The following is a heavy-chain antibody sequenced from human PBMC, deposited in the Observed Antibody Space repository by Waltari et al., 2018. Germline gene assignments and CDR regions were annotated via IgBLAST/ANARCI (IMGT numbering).Heavy chain of an antibody. D-gene: IGHD6-13*01. CDR1: GFTFSNYW. Sequence: EEQLVESGGGLVQPGGSLRLSCAASGFTFSNYWIHWVRQAPGKGLVLVSRSGGSGSNANYADSVRGRFTISRDNAKNTLYLQMNSLTAEDTAVYYCAKYSSSSGGPDGYFDLWGRGTLLTVSS. CDR3: AKYSSSSGGPDGYFDL. J-gene: IGHJ2*01. V-gene: IGHV3-74*01. CDR2: SGGSGSNA.